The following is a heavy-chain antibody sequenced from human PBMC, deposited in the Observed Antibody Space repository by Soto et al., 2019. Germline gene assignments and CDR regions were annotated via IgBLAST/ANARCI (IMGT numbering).Heavy chain of an antibody. D-gene: IGHD3-3*01. J-gene: IGHJ6*02. Sequence: GGSLRLSCAASGFTFSSYAMSWVRQAPGKGLEWVSAISGSGGSTYYADSVKGRFTISRDNSKNTLYLQMNSLRAEDTAVYYCAKAIISTRYDYYYYGMDVWGQGTTVTVSS. V-gene: IGHV3-23*01. CDR2: ISGSGGST. CDR3: AKAIISTRYDYYYYGMDV. CDR1: GFTFSSYA.